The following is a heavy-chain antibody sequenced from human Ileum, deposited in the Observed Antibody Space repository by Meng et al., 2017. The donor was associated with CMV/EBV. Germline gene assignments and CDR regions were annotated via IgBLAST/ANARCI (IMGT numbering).Heavy chain of an antibody. Sequence: VQLQDAGPGMVNTSQTLSLSSTVSGASISSGEYDWSWIRQPPGKGLEWIGYIFFSGNTYYNPSLNNRVIISIDTPRNQFSLKVDSVTAADTAVYYCARFRIAALGNLFDPWGHGTLVTVSS. J-gene: IGHJ5*02. CDR1: GASISSGEYD. CDR3: ARFRIAALGNLFDP. CDR2: IFFSGNT. V-gene: IGHV4-30-4*08. D-gene: IGHD6-13*01.